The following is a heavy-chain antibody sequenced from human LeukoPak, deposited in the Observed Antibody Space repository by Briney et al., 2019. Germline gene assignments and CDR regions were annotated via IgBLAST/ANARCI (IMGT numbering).Heavy chain of an antibody. D-gene: IGHD3-3*01. V-gene: IGHV4-34*01. J-gene: IGHJ4*02. CDR1: GGSFRGYY. Sequence: SETLSLTCAVYGGSFRGYYWSWIRQPPGKGLEWIGEINHSGSTNYNPSLKSRVTISVDTSKNQFSLKLSSVTAADTAVYYCARGLYYDFWSGYSVNYWYYFDHWGQGTLVTVSS. CDR3: ARGLYYDFWSGYSVNYWYYFDH. CDR2: INHSGST.